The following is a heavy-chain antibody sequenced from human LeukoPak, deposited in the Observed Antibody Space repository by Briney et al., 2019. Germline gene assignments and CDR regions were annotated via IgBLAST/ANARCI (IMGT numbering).Heavy chain of an antibody. CDR3: AKEGTPQVSTWFDI. CDR1: GVTLSPYG. V-gene: IGHV3-30*18. D-gene: IGHD3-10*01. J-gene: IGHJ5*02. CDR2: ISYEGGTQ. Sequence: GMSLRLSCAASGVTLSPYGMYWVRQAPGKGLEWVAVISYEGGTQHYADSVKGRFIISRDNPRNTLYLQMNILRTEDTAVYYCAKEGTPQVSTWFDIRGQRTQVIVSS.